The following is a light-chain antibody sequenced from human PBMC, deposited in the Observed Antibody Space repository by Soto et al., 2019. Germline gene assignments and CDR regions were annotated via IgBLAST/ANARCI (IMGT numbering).Light chain of an antibody. CDR2: DVS. Sequence: TVMTQSPATLSVSPGERATLSCRARPSVSSYLAWYQQKPGQAPRLLIYDVSNRATGIPVRLSGSGSGTEFTLTIDSLQPEDFATYYCQQVKTYPRTFGGGTKVDI. CDR1: PSVSSY. J-gene: IGKJ4*01. CDR3: QQVKTYPRT. V-gene: IGKV3D-15*01.